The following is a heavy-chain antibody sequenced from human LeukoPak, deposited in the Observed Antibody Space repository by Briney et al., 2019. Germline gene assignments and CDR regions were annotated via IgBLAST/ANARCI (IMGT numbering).Heavy chain of an antibody. J-gene: IGHJ6*03. CDR2: IYSGGTT. CDR3: ARVLYYYASVSYNYYMDV. CDR1: GFTFSSYG. V-gene: IGHV3-53*01. Sequence: GGSLRLSCGASGFTFSSYGMTWVRQAPGKGWEGVPTIYSGGTTFYTDSVRGRFTISRDNSKNTLYLQMNSLRAEDAAIYYCARVLYYYASVSYNYYMDVWGKGTTVTISS. D-gene: IGHD3-10*01.